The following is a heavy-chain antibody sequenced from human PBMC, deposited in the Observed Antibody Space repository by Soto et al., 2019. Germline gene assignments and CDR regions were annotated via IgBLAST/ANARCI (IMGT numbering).Heavy chain of an antibody. CDR1: GFTFSSYA. V-gene: IGHV3-23*01. D-gene: IGHD3-22*01. CDR3: AKVFYYYDSSGYYYSDY. Sequence: GGSLRLSCAASGFTFSSYAVSWVRQAPGKGPEWISSISGSGSTIYYADSVKGRFTISRDNSKNTLYLQMSSLRAEDTAVYYCAKVFYYYDSSGYYYSDYWGQGT. J-gene: IGHJ4*02. CDR2: ISGSGSTI.